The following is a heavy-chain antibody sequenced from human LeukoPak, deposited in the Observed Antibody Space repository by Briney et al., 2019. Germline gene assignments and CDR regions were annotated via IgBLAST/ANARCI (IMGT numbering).Heavy chain of an antibody. CDR1: GFTFGNYW. V-gene: IGHV3-74*01. CDR3: ARPGTYSPDY. D-gene: IGHD1-26*01. Sequence: GGSLRLSCAASGFTFGNYWMHWVRQAPGKGLVWVSRINSDGSNTIYADSVKGRFTISRDNAKNTLYLQMNSLRAEDTAVYYCARPGTYSPDYWGQGTLVTVSS. CDR2: INSDGSNT. J-gene: IGHJ4*02.